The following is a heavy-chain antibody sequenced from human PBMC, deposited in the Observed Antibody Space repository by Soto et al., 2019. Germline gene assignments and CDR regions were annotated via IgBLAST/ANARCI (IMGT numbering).Heavy chain of an antibody. D-gene: IGHD6-13*01. CDR1: GGSISSNSHY. CDR3: ARRAVAVWFDP. J-gene: IGHJ5*02. CDR2: IHYSGST. Sequence: QLQLQESGPGLVKPSETLSLTCTVSGGSISSNSHYWGWIRQPPGKGLEWIGSIHYSGSTHYKPSLKSRVTISVDTSKNQFSVKLSSVTAADTAVYYCARRAVAVWFDPWGQGTLVTVSS. V-gene: IGHV4-39*01.